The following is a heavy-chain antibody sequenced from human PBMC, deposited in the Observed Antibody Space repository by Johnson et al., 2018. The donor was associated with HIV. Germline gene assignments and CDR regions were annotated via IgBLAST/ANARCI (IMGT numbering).Heavy chain of an antibody. V-gene: IGHV3-11*04. CDR3: ARGSPYYNFWSGYVDAFDI. D-gene: IGHD3-3*01. CDR1: GFTFSDYY. CDR2: ISSSGSTI. Sequence: QVQLVESGGGLVQPGGSLRLSCSASGFTFSDYYMSWIRQAPGKGLEWVSYISSSGSTIYYADSVKGRFTISRDNSKNTLYLQMNSLRAEDTAVYYCARGSPYYNFWSGYVDAFDIWGQGTMVTVSS. J-gene: IGHJ3*02.